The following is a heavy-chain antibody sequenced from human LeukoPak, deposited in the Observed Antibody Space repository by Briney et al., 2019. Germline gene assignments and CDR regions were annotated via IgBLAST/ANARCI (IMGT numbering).Heavy chain of an antibody. CDR3: ARLLYYDSSGYPPYYFDY. D-gene: IGHD3-22*01. CDR2: ISYGGNT. V-gene: IGHV4-34*01. Sequence: PSETLSLTCAVSGGSFSGHYWSWMRQSPGKGLEWIGEISYGGNTNYSPSLKSRVTISVDTSKNQFSLTLSSVTAADTAMYYCARLLYYDSSGYPPYYFDYWGQGTLVTVSS. J-gene: IGHJ4*02. CDR1: GGSFSGHY.